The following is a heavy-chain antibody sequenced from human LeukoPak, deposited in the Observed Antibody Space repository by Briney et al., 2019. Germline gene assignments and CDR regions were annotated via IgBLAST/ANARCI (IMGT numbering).Heavy chain of an antibody. CDR3: ARRGFSMVRGVIPYNYYYYYMDV. J-gene: IGHJ6*03. V-gene: IGHV1-18*01. Sequence: ASVKVSCKASGYTFTSYGISWVRQAPGQGLEWMGWISAYNGNTTYAQKLQGRVTMTTDTSTSTAYMELRSLRSDDTAVYYCARRGFSMVRGVIPYNYYYYYMDVWGKGTTVTISS. CDR1: GYTFTSYG. D-gene: IGHD3-10*01. CDR2: ISAYNGNT.